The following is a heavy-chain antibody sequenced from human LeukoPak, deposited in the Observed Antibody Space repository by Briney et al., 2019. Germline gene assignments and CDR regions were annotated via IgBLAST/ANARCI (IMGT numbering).Heavy chain of an antibody. CDR1: GNTFINYY. Sequence: GASVKVSCKASGNTFINYYIHWVRQAPGQGLEWMGIINPSAGSTTYAQKFQGRVTMTRDTSTSTVDMELSSLGSEDTAVYYCARGGNSYGSAFDYCGQGTLVTVSS. CDR2: INPSAGST. D-gene: IGHD5-18*01. J-gene: IGHJ4*02. V-gene: IGHV1-46*01. CDR3: ARGGNSYGSAFDY.